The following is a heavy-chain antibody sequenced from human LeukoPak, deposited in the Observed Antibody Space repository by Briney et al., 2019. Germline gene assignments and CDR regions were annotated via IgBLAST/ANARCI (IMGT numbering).Heavy chain of an antibody. CDR2: TSYDGSNN. CDR3: ARGGEPWLIPGPPDY. Sequence: GGSLRLSCAASGFTFSSYAMHWVRQAPGKGLEGVAVTSYDGSNNYYADSVKGRFTISRDNSKTTLYLQMSSLRGEDTAVYYCARGGEPWLIPGPPDYWGQGTLATVSS. CDR1: GFTFSSYA. J-gene: IGHJ4*02. D-gene: IGHD6-19*01. V-gene: IGHV3-30-3*01.